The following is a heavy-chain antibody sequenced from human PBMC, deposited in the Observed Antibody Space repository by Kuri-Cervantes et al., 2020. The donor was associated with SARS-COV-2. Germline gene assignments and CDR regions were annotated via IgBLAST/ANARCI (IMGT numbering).Heavy chain of an antibody. CDR3: ARGGRTRNSYYFDY. CDR2: IYTSGST. J-gene: IGHJ4*02. CDR1: GGSISSSSYY. D-gene: IGHD3-10*01. Sequence: LRLSCTVSGGSISSSSYYWSWIRQPAGKGLEWIGRIYTSGSTNYNPFLKSRVTISVDTSKNQFSLKLSSVTAADTAVYYCARGGRTRNSYYFDYWGQGTLVTVSS. V-gene: IGHV4-61*02.